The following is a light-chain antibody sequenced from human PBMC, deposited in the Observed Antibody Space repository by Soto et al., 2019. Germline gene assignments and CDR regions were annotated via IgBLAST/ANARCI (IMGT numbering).Light chain of an antibody. Sequence: QSVLTQPASVSGAPGQRVTISCTGTSSNIGASYDVHWYQHLPGTAPKLLIYGNSNRPSGVPDRFSGSKSGTSASLAITGLQAEDDAYYYCPSYDSSLRGVLFGGGTKLTVL. CDR2: GNS. CDR3: PSYDSSLRGVL. CDR1: SSNIGASYD. J-gene: IGLJ2*01. V-gene: IGLV1-40*01.